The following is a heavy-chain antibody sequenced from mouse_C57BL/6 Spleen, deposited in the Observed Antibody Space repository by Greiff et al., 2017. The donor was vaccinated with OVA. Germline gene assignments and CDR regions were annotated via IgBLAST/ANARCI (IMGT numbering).Heavy chain of an antibody. J-gene: IGHJ2*01. V-gene: IGHV1-19*01. CDR2: INPYNGGT. D-gene: IGHD2-3*01. Sequence: EVHLVESGPVLVKPGASVEMSCKASGYTFTDYYMNWVKQSHGKSLEWIGVINPYNGGTSYNQKFKGKATLTVDKSSSTAYMELNSLTSEDSAVYYCARTDGYYLDYWGQGTTLTVSS. CDR1: GYTFTDYY. CDR3: ARTDGYYLDY.